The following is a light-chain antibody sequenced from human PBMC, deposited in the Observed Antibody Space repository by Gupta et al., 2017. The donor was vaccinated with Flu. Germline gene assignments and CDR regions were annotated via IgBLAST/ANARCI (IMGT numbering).Light chain of an antibody. CDR3: QQYNNWPPYT. CDR2: DAS. J-gene: IGKJ2*01. CDR1: QSVSSN. Sequence: ATLSVSPGERVTLSCRASQSVSSNLAWYQQKPGQAPRVLIYDASTRATDIPARFSGSGSGTEFTLTISSLQSEDFAVYYCQQYNNWPPYTFGQGTKLEIK. V-gene: IGKV3-15*01.